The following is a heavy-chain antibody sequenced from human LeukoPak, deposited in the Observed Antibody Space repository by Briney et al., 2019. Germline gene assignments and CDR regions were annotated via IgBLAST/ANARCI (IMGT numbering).Heavy chain of an antibody. Sequence: GASVNVSCKASGYTFTSYGISWVRQAPGQGLEWMGWISAYNGNTNYAQKLQGRVTMTTDTSTSTAYMELRSLRSDDTAVYYRASGYCSSTSCYPDYWGQGTLVTVSS. CDR1: GYTFTSYG. CDR3: ASGYCSSTSCYPDY. J-gene: IGHJ4*02. CDR2: ISAYNGNT. V-gene: IGHV1-18*01. D-gene: IGHD2-2*01.